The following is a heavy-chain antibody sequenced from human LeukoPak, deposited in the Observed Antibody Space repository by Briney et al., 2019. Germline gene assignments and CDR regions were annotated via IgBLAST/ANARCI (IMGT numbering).Heavy chain of an antibody. J-gene: IGHJ1*01. CDR3: ASPYSSSWYW. Sequence: PSETLSLTCSVSGGSINNYYWSWIRQPPGKGLEWIGEINHSGSTNYNPSLKSRVTISVDTSKNQFSLKLSSVTAADTAVYYCASPYSSSWYWWGQGTLVTVSS. CDR2: INHSGST. V-gene: IGHV4-34*01. D-gene: IGHD6-13*01. CDR1: GGSINNYY.